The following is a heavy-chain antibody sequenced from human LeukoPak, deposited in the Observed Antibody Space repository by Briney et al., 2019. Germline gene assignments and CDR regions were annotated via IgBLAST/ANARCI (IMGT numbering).Heavy chain of an antibody. D-gene: IGHD3-22*01. CDR1: GFTFSSYA. Sequence: GGSLRLSCAASGFTFSSYAMHWVRQAPGKGLEGVAVISYDGSNKYYADSVKGRFTISRDNSKNTLYLQMNSLRAEDTAVYYCAGSFRTYYYDSSGYSGFDYWGQGTLVTVSS. CDR2: ISYDGSNK. J-gene: IGHJ4*02. CDR3: AGSFRTYYYDSSGYSGFDY. V-gene: IGHV3-30-3*01.